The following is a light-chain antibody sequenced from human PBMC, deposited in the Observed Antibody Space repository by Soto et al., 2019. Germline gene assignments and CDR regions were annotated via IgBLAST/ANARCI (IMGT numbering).Light chain of an antibody. CDR1: QSLVSSNGNTY. Sequence: DVVMTQSPLSLPVTLGQPASISCRSSQSLVSSNGNTYLNWFQQRPGQSPRRLVYKVSNRDSGVPDRFSGSGSGTDFTLNISRVEAEDVGVYYCMQGGHWPTFGQGTKLGIK. CDR3: MQGGHWPT. V-gene: IGKV2-30*01. J-gene: IGKJ2*01. CDR2: KVS.